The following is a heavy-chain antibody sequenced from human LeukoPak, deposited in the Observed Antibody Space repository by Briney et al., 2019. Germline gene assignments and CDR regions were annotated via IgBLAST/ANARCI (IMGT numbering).Heavy chain of an antibody. CDR3: ARMYYDFWSGYYEGQRYFDY. D-gene: IGHD3-3*01. CDR2: ISAYNGNT. Sequence: ASVKVSCKASGYTFTSYGISWVRQAPGQGLEWMGWISAYNGNTNYAQKLQGRVTMTTDTSTSTAYMEPRSLRSDDTAVYYCARMYYDFWSGYYEGQRYFDYWGQGTLVTVSS. J-gene: IGHJ4*02. V-gene: IGHV1-18*01. CDR1: GYTFTSYG.